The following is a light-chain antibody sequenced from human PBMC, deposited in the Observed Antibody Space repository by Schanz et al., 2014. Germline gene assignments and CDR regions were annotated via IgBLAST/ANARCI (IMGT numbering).Light chain of an antibody. CDR3: QQYTNWPPL. CDR1: QSVSSSY. V-gene: IGKV3-15*01. CDR2: GAS. J-gene: IGKJ4*01. Sequence: EIVLTQSPGTLSLSPGERATLSCRASQSVSSSYLAWYQQKPGQAPRLLIYGASTRATGIPARFSGSGSGTEFTLTISSLQSEDVAVYYCQQYTNWPPLFGGGTKVEIK.